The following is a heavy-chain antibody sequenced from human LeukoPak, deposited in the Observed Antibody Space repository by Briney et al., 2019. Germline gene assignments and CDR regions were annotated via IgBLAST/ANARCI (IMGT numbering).Heavy chain of an antibody. J-gene: IGHJ4*02. Sequence: KPSETLSLTCAVYGGSFSGYYWSWIRQPPGKGLEWIGEINHSGSTNYNPSLKSRVTISVDTSKNQFSLKLSSVTAADTAVYYCARRVGGTTPFDYWGQGTLVTVSS. CDR2: INHSGST. V-gene: IGHV4-34*01. D-gene: IGHD1-26*01. CDR1: GGSFSGYY. CDR3: ARRVGGTTPFDY.